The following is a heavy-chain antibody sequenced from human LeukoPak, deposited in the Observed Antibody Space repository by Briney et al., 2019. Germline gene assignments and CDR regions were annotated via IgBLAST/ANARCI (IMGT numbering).Heavy chain of an antibody. Sequence: SETLSLTCTVSGGSISSYYWSWIRQPPGKGLEWIGYIYYSGSTNYNPSLKSRVTISIDTSKNQFSLKLSSVTAAVTAVYYCARGSGGGNSKALDFWGQGTLVTVSS. D-gene: IGHD4-23*01. CDR3: ARGSGGGNSKALDF. J-gene: IGHJ4*02. CDR2: IYYSGST. CDR1: GGSISSYY. V-gene: IGHV4-59*01.